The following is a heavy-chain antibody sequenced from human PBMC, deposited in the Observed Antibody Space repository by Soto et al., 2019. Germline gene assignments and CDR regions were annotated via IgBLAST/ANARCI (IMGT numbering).Heavy chain of an antibody. CDR2: IWADGTNK. CDR1: GFTFGDFG. CDR3: ARDLVTLAAMDV. D-gene: IGHD3-16*01. V-gene: IGHV3-33*01. Sequence: QVQLVESGGDVVQPGRSLRLSCEVSGFTFGDFGIHWVRQAPGKGLEWVTVIWADGTNKYYADSVKGRFTVSRDNSKNTLYLQMNSLSVEDTAVYYCARDLVTLAAMDVWGPGTTVLVSS. J-gene: IGHJ6*02.